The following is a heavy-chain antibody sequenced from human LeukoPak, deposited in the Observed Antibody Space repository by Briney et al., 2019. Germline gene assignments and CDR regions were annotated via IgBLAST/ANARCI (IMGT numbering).Heavy chain of an antibody. CDR2: IKQDGSDK. Sequence: GGSLRLSCAASGFTFRSYWMSWVRQAPGKGLEWVANIKQDGSDKYYVDSVKGRFTISRDNAKNSLYLQMNSLRAEDTAVYYCAREGFSVVGANDDAFDIWGQGTMVTVSS. CDR1: GFTFRSYW. V-gene: IGHV3-7*01. CDR3: AREGFSVVGANDDAFDI. J-gene: IGHJ3*02. D-gene: IGHD1-26*01.